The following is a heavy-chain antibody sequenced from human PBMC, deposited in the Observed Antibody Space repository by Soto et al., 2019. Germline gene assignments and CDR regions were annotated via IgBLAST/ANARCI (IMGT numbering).Heavy chain of an antibody. CDR2: IKQDGGEK. CDR3: ARDAYNVDTDMITGAFDI. J-gene: IGHJ3*02. Sequence: GGSLRLSCAASGFSFGSYWMSGVRQDPGKGLEWVANIKQDGGEKYYVDSVKGRFTISRDYSKNTLYLQVNSLRAEDTAVYYCARDAYNVDTDMITGAFDIWGQGTMVTVSS. D-gene: IGHD5-18*01. V-gene: IGHV3-7*01. CDR1: GFSFGSYW.